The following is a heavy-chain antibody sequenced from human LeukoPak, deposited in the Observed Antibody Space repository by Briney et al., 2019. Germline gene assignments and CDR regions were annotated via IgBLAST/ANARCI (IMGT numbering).Heavy chain of an antibody. CDR3: ARLCDRGYGMDV. CDR1: GFTFSSYA. D-gene: IGHD2-2*01. CDR2: ISYDGSNK. J-gene: IGHJ6*02. Sequence: GRSLRLSCAASGFTFSSYAMHWVRQAPGKGLEWVAVISYDGSNKYYADSVKGRFTISRDNSKNTLYLQMNSLRAEDTAVYYCARLCDRGYGMDVWGQGTTVTVSS. V-gene: IGHV3-30-3*01.